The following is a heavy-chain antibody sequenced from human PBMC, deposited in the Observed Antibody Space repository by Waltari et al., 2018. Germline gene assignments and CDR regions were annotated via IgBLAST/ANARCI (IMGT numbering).Heavy chain of an antibody. CDR1: DGSFSGNY. Sequence: QVQLQQWGAGLLKPSETLSLTCTVHDGSFSGNYWSWIRQPPGKGLEWIGETSHSGRTNYNPSLKSRVTISVDTSKNQFYRKLGSVTAADTAVYYCARERGDFWSGYYGMDVWGQGTTVTVSS. J-gene: IGHJ6*02. CDR3: ARERGDFWSGYYGMDV. CDR2: TSHSGRT. V-gene: IGHV4-34*01. D-gene: IGHD3-3*01.